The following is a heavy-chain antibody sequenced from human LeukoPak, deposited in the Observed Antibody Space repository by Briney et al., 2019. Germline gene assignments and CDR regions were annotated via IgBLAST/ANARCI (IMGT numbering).Heavy chain of an antibody. V-gene: IGHV6-1*01. Sequence: SQTLSLTCAISGDSASSNSAAWNWFRQSPSRGLEWLGRSYFRSKWSSDYALSVKSRITISPDTPTNQFSLQLSSVTPEVSAVYYCARGSTISARSVDFWGQGALVTVSS. CDR1: GDSASSNSAA. CDR3: ARGSTISARSVDF. D-gene: IGHD6-6*01. J-gene: IGHJ4*02. CDR2: SYFRSKWSS.